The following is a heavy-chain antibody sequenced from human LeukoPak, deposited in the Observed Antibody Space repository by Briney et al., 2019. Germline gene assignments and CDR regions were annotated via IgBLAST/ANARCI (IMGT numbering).Heavy chain of an antibody. Sequence: SETLSLTCTVSGGSISSYYWSWIRQPPGKGLEWIGYIYYSGSTNYNPSPKSRVTISVDTSKNQFSLKLSSVTAADTAVYYCARVVRDGYNYYFDYWGQGTLVTVSS. J-gene: IGHJ4*02. CDR3: ARVVRDGYNYYFDY. CDR1: GGSISSYY. CDR2: IYYSGST. V-gene: IGHV4-59*01. D-gene: IGHD5-24*01.